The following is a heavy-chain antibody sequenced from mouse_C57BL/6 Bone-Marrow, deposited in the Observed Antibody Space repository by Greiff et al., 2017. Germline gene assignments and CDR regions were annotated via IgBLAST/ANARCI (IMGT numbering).Heavy chain of an antibody. V-gene: IGHV1-69*01. J-gene: IGHJ4*01. CDR2: IDPSDSYT. CDR3: ARSGDYGDYYAMDY. Sequence: QVQLQQSGAELVLPGASVKLSCKASGYTFTSYGMHWVQQRPGQGLEWIGEIDPSDSYTNYNQKFKGKSTLTVDKSSSTAYMQLSSLTSEDSAVYYCARSGDYGDYYAMDYWGQGTSVTVSS. D-gene: IGHD2-4*01. CDR1: GYTFTSYG.